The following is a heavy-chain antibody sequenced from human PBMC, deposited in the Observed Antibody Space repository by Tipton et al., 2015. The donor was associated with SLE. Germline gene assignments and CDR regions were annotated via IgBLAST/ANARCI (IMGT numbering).Heavy chain of an antibody. CDR2: INTDGSST. V-gene: IGHV3-74*01. J-gene: IGHJ4*02. Sequence: SLRLSCAASGSTFSSYWMHWVRQAPGKGLVWVSHINTDGSSTRYADSVKGRFTISRDNSKNTLYLQMNSLRAEDTAVYYCARGPMTTPRGYFDYWGQGTLVTVSS. CDR1: GSTFSSYW. D-gene: IGHD4-11*01. CDR3: ARGPMTTPRGYFDY.